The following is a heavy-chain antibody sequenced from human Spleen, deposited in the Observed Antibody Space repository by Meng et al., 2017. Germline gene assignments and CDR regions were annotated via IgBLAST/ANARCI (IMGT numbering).Heavy chain of an antibody. CDR1: GGSISSGSYY. Sequence: QVQREELGPGLVKPSQTLSLTCTVSGGSISSGSYYWSWIRQPAGKGLEWIGRIYTSGSTNYNPSLKSRVTMSVDTSKNQFSLKVTSVTAADTAVYYCARDDTVSGGNNWFDPWGQGTLVTVSS. D-gene: IGHD4-23*01. CDR3: ARDDTVSGGNNWFDP. J-gene: IGHJ5*02. V-gene: IGHV4-61*02. CDR2: IYTSGST.